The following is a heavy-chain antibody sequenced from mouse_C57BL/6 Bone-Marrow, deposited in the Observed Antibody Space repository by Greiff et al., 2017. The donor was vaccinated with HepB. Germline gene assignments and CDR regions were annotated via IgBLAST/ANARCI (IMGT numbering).Heavy chain of an antibody. CDR2: IWSGGST. CDR3: ARKGYDLYYYAMDY. Sequence: VKLEESGPGLVQPSQSLSITCTVSGFSLTSYGVHWVRQSPGKGLEWLGVIWSGGSTDYNAAFISRLSISKDKSKSQVFFKMNSLQADDTAIYYCARKGYDLYYYAMDYWGQGTAVTVSA. J-gene: IGHJ4*01. CDR1: GFSLTSYG. D-gene: IGHD2-2*01. V-gene: IGHV2-2*01.